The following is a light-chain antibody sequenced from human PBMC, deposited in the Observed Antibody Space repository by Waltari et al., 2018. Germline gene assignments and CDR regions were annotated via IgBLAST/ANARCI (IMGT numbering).Light chain of an antibody. J-gene: IGLJ3*02. Sequence: QSVLTQPPSVSGTPGQRVTISCSGSSSNIGSNSVHWYQHLPGTAPKLLIYRNKKRPSGVPDRFSCSKSGTSASLAISGLRSGDEADYYCAAWDDSLSGWVFGGGPKLTVL. CDR1: SSNIGSNS. V-gene: IGLV1-47*01. CDR2: RNK. CDR3: AAWDDSLSGWV.